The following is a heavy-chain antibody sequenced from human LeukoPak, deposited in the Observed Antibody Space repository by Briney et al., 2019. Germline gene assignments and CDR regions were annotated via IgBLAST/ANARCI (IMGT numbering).Heavy chain of an antibody. CDR1: GGCISSYY. Sequence: PSETLSLTCTVSGGCISSYYWSWLPQPPGKGLEWIGYIYYSGSTNYNPSLKRRVTISVDTSKTQFSLKLSSVTSADTAVYYCARDTRGYCSGGSCTMFDYWGQGTLVTVSS. J-gene: IGHJ4*02. D-gene: IGHD2-15*01. CDR3: ARDTRGYCSGGSCTMFDY. V-gene: IGHV4-59*01. CDR2: IYYSGST.